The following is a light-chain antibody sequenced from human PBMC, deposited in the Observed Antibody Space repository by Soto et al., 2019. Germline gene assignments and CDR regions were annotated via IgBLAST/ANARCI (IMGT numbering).Light chain of an antibody. CDR3: QQYNNWPRT. V-gene: IGKV1-5*01. CDR1: QGLXSW. CDR2: DAS. Sequence: IQLTQCPSTLSASVGDRVTITCRASQGLXSWFAWYQPKPGKAPKILXYDASSLESGVPSRLSGSGSGTEFTLPISSLQSEDFAVYYCQQYNNWPRTFGQGTKVDIK. J-gene: IGKJ1*01.